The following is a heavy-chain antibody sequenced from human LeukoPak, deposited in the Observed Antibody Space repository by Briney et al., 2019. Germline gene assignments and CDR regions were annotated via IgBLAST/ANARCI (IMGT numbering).Heavy chain of an antibody. CDR3: ARDAKWEGIDY. V-gene: IGHV3-7*01. CDR1: GFTFSGYW. CDR2: IKQDGSEK. J-gene: IGHJ4*02. D-gene: IGHD1-26*01. Sequence: GGSLRLSCVASGFTFSGYWMSWVRQAPGKGLEWVANIKQDGSEKYYVDSVKGRFTISRDNAKNSLYLQMNSLRAEDTAVYYCARDAKWEGIDYWGQGTLVTVSS.